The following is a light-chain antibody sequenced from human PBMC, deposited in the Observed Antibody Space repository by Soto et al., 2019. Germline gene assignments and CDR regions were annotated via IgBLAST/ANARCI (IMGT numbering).Light chain of an antibody. J-gene: IGLJ7*01. CDR3: VLYMGGGISV. CDR2: STN. CDR1: SGSVSTNYY. Sequence: QTVVTQEPSFSVSPGGTVTLTCGLSSGSVSTNYYPSWYQQTPGQAPRTLIYSTNIRSSGVPDRFSGSILGNKAALTIAGAQADDESDYYCVLYMGGGISVFGGGIQLTVL. V-gene: IGLV8-61*01.